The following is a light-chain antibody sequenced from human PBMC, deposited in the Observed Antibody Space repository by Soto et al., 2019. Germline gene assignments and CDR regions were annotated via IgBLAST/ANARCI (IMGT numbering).Light chain of an antibody. Sequence: DIQMTQSPYSLSASVGDGVTITCRASQSISTSLNWYQQKPGKAPKLLLYAASSLQSGVPSRFSGSGSGTDFILTISSLQPEDFATYYCQQSYSTPVTFGGGTKVEIK. J-gene: IGKJ4*01. CDR3: QQSYSTPVT. CDR2: AAS. CDR1: QSISTS. V-gene: IGKV1-39*01.